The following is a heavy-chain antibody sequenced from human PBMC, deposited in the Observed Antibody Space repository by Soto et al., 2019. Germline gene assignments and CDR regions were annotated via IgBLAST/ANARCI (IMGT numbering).Heavy chain of an antibody. J-gene: IGHJ5*02. CDR1: GGSISSGGYS. CDR3: AGMVRGVISWFDP. Sequence: NPSETLSLTCAVSGGSISSGGYSWSWIRQPPGKGLEWIGYIYHSGSTYYNPSLKSRVTISVDRSKNQFSLKLSSVTAADTAVYYCAGMVRGVISWFDPWGQGTLVTVS. V-gene: IGHV4-30-2*01. CDR2: IYHSGST. D-gene: IGHD3-10*01.